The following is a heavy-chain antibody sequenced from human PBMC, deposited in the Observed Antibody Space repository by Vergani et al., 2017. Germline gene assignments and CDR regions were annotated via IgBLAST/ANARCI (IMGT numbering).Heavy chain of an antibody. J-gene: IGHJ4*02. D-gene: IGHD6-13*01. Sequence: EVQLVESGGGLVKPGGSLRLSCAASGFTFSSYSMNWVRQAPGKGLEWDSSISSSSSYIYYADSVKGRFTISRDNAKNSLYLQMNSLRAEDTAVYYCARDSAAAGTPFDYWGQGTLVTVSS. CDR3: ARDSAAAGTPFDY. CDR1: GFTFSSYS. CDR2: ISSSSSYI. V-gene: IGHV3-21*01.